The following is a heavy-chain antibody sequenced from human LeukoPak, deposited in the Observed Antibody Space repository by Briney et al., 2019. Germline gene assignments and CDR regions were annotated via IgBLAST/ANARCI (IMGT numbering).Heavy chain of an antibody. D-gene: IGHD1-7*01. Sequence: GGSLRLSCAASGFPFTSYWMVWVRQAPGKGLEWVANINDDGSEKNYLESLKGRFTISRDNANNSVSLHMTALRAEDTAVYYCATELELRSRRFDYWGQGTLVTVSS. J-gene: IGHJ4*02. CDR3: ATELELRSRRFDY. CDR1: GFPFTSYW. CDR2: INDDGSEK. V-gene: IGHV3-7*01.